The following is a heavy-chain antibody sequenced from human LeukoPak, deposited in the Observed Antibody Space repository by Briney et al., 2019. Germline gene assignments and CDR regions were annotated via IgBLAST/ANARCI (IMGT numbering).Heavy chain of an antibody. CDR2: IRYDGSNK. V-gene: IGHV3-30*02. D-gene: IGHD3-9*01. J-gene: IGHJ3*02. CDR3: AKVDLRYFDWLLGAFDI. Sequence: GGSLRLSCAASGFTFSSYGMHWVRQAPGKGLEWVAFIRYDGSNKYYADSVKGRFTISRDNSKNTLYLQMNSLRAEDTAVYYCAKVDLRYFDWLLGAFDIWGQGTMVTVSS. CDR1: GFTFSSYG.